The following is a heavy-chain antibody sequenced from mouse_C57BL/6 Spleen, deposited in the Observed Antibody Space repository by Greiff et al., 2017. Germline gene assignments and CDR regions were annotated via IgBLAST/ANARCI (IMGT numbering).Heavy chain of an antibody. D-gene: IGHD1-1*01. CDR1: GFNFSDYG. J-gene: IGHJ4*01. V-gene: IGHV5-17*01. Sequence: DVQLQESGGGLVKPGGSLKLSCAASGFNFSDYGMHWVRQAPEKGLEWVAYISSGSSTIYYADKVKGRFTISRDNAKNTLFLQMTSLRSEDTAMYDCARRRCLLLSMDYWGQGTSVTVSS. CDR2: ISSGSSTI. CDR3: ARRRCLLLSMDY.